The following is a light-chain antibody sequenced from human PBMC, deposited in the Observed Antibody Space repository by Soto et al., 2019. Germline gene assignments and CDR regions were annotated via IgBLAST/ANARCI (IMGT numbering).Light chain of an antibody. Sequence: QSVLTQPPSASGSPGQSVTISCTGTSSDVGGNNYVSWYQQHPGKAPKLMIYEVVKRPSGVPDRFSGSKSGNTASLTVSGLQAEDEADYFCSSYAGSLYVFGTGTKLTVL. J-gene: IGLJ1*01. CDR1: SSDVGGNNY. CDR3: SSYAGSLYV. V-gene: IGLV2-8*01. CDR2: EVV.